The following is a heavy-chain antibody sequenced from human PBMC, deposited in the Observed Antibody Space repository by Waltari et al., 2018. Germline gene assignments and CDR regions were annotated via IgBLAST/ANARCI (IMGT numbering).Heavy chain of an antibody. CDR3: ATGREQLAHFDH. CDR1: GYTFTGYY. D-gene: IGHD6-6*01. V-gene: IGHV1-2*06. Sequence: QVQLVQSGAEVKKPGASVKVSCKASGYTFTGYYMHWVRQAPGQGLEWMGRINPNSGGTNYAQKFQGRVTMTRDTLTDTAFMEVDTLRSEDTAVYYCATGREQLAHFDHWGQGTLVTVSS. J-gene: IGHJ4*02. CDR2: INPNSGGT.